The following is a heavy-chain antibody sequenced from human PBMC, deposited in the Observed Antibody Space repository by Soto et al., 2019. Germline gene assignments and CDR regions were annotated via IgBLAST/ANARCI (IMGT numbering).Heavy chain of an antibody. Sequence: VQLLESGGGLVQPGGSLRLSCAASGFTFSSYAMSWVRQAPGKGLEWVSAISGSGGSTYYADSVKGRFTISRDNSKNTLYLQMNSLRAEDTAVYYCAKGRYYGSGSYRGVADYWGQGTLVTVSS. CDR2: ISGSGGST. D-gene: IGHD3-10*01. CDR3: AKGRYYGSGSYRGVADY. J-gene: IGHJ4*02. V-gene: IGHV3-23*01. CDR1: GFTFSSYA.